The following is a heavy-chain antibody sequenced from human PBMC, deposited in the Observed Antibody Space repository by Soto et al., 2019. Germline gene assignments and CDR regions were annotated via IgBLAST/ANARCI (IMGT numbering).Heavy chain of an antibody. CDR2: IYYSGST. CDR1: GGSINSYY. D-gene: IGHD6-19*01. Sequence: SETQSLTCAVSGGSINSYYWSWIRQPPGKRLEWIGNIYYSGSTNYTPSLKSRVTISIDTSKKHFSLNLNSVTAADTAVYYCAVSTGWSQYFFDSWGQGALVTVSS. V-gene: IGHV4-59*01. CDR3: AVSTGWSQYFFDS. J-gene: IGHJ4*02.